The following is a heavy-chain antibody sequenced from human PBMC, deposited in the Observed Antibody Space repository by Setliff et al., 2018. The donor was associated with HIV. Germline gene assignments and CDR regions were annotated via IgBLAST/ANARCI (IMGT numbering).Heavy chain of an antibody. CDR1: GGSISSSNYY. CDR3: ARSTYYFDSSGYKYNWFDP. CDR2: IYYSGST. V-gene: IGHV4-31*03. D-gene: IGHD3-22*01. Sequence: TLSLTCTVSGGSISSSNYYWGWIRQPPGKGLEWIGYIYYSGSTYYNPSFKSRLSISVDTSKNQFSLKLSSVTAADTAVYYCARSTYYFDSSGYKYNWFDPWGQGTRVTVSS. J-gene: IGHJ5*02.